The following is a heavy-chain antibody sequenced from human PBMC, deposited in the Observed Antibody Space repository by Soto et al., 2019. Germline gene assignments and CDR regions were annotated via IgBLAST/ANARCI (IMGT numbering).Heavy chain of an antibody. CDR3: ARGDLDSSSSGGGADAFDI. CDR1: GGTFSSYA. J-gene: IGHJ3*02. CDR2: IIPIFGTA. Sequence: QVQLVQSGAEVKKPGSSVKVSCKASGGTFSSYAISWVRQAPGQGLEWMGGIIPIFGTANYAQKFQGRVTITADKSTSTAYMELSSLRSEDTAVYYCARGDLDSSSSGGGADAFDIWGQGTMVTVSS. V-gene: IGHV1-69*06. D-gene: IGHD6-6*01.